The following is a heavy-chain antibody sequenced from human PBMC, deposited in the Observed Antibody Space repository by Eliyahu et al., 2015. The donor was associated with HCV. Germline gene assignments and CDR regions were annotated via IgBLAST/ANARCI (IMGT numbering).Heavy chain of an antibody. CDR1: GFTFSSXW. CDR3: ARAGEGLTAYGFDM. D-gene: IGHD2-21*02. CDR2: XTSDGSGT. J-gene: IGHJ3*02. Sequence: EVQLVESGGGLVQPGGSLRLSXAASGFTFSSXWMHWVRQAPGKGRGWGSRXTSDGSGTGYADSVKGRFAISRDNAKNTLYLQMNSLRAEDTAMYYCARAGEGLTAYGFDMWGLGTMVTVSP. V-gene: IGHV3-74*01.